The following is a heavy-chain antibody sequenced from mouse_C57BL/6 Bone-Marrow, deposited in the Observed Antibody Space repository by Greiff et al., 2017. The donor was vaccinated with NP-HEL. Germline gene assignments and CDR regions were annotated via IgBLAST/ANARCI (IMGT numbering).Heavy chain of an antibody. J-gene: IGHJ2*01. V-gene: IGHV2-5*01. CDR1: GFSLTSYG. D-gene: IGHD1-1*01. Sequence: QVQLKESGPGLVQPSQSLSITCTVSGFSLTSYGVHWVRQSPGKGLEWLGVIWRGGSTDYNAAFMSRLSITQDNSKSQVFFIMNSLQADDTATYYCSTNFYYGSSRDYWCQGTTLTVSS. CDR2: IWRGGST. CDR3: STNFYYGSSRDY.